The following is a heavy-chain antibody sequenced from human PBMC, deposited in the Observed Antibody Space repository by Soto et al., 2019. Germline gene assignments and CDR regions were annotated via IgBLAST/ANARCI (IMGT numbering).Heavy chain of an antibody. Sequence: PSETLSLTCIVSGDSMSSYYWSWIRQPPGRGLEWIGYIYNTGSAIYSPSLKSRVTLSVDTSKNQFSLKLTSVTAADTAVYYCSRLRYGGYLVYWGLGT. CDR2: IYNTGSA. CDR1: GDSMSSYY. D-gene: IGHD1-26*01. J-gene: IGHJ4*02. V-gene: IGHV4-59*08. CDR3: SRLRYGGYLVY.